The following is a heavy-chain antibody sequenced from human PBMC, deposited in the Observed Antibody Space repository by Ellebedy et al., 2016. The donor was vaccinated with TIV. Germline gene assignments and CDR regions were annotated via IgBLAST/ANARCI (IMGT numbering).Heavy chain of an antibody. V-gene: IGHV3-23*01. J-gene: IGHJ4*02. D-gene: IGHD6-19*01. CDR1: GFTFSSYA. Sequence: GESLKISCAASGFTFSSYAMSWVRQTPGKGLEWISAISGSGDSTYYADSVKGRFTISRDDSKNTLYLQMNGLRSEETAVYYCTKSRGWYGDYFDYWGQGTLVTVSS. CDR3: TKSRGWYGDYFDY. CDR2: ISGSGDST.